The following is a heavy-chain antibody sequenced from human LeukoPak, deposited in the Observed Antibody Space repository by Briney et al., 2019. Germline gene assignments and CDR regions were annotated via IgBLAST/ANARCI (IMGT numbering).Heavy chain of an antibody. CDR2: IYYSGST. CDR3: ARGIPVEGWRSYYYYYIDV. J-gene: IGHJ6*03. CDR1: GGSISSYY. D-gene: IGHD3-16*01. Sequence: SETLSLTCTVSGGSISSYYWSWTRQPPGKGLEWIGYIYYSGSTNYNPSLKSRVTISVDRSKNQVSLKLRSVTAADTAVYYCARGIPVEGWRSYYYYYIDVWGKGTTVTVSS. V-gene: IGHV4-59*01.